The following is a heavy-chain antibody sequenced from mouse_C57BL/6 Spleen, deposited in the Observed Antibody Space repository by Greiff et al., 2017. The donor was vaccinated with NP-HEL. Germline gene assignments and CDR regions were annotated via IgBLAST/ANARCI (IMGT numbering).Heavy chain of an antibody. J-gene: IGHJ3*01. CDR1: GFTFTDYY. D-gene: IGHD1-1*01. CDR3: ARSLYGSSTGFAY. CDR2: IRNKANGYTT. Sequence: DVKLVESGGGLVQPGGSLSLSCAASGFTFTDYYMSWVRQPPGKALEWLGFIRNKANGYTTEYSASVKGRFTISRDNSQSILYLQMNALRAEDSATYYCARSLYGSSTGFAYWGQGTLVTVSA. V-gene: IGHV7-3*01.